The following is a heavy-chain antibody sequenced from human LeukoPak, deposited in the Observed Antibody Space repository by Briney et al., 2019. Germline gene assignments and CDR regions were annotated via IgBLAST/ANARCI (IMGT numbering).Heavy chain of an antibody. J-gene: IGHJ4*02. Sequence: SQTLSLTCAISRDSLSSKSASWNWIRQSPSRGLEWLGRTYSRSKWSNDYAVSVKSRITINPDTSKNQFSLHLSSVTPDDTAVYYCARGTGSLDYWGQGTLVTVSS. V-gene: IGHV6-1*01. D-gene: IGHD1-26*01. CDR1: RDSLSSKSAS. CDR2: TYSRSKWSN. CDR3: ARGTGSLDY.